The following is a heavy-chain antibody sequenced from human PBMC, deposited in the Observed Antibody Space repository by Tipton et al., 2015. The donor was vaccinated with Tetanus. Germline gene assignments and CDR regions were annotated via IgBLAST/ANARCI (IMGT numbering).Heavy chain of an antibody. CDR1: GGSVSSGSYY. D-gene: IGHD3-3*01. Sequence: GLVKPSETLSLTCTVFGGSVSSGSYYWAWIRQPPGKGLEYIGYILYGASTHYNPSLKSRVTVSADPSQNQFSLNVDSVTAADTAVYYCARIHDFLSGHFDFWGQGILVTVSS. CDR2: ILYGAST. V-gene: IGHV4-61*01. J-gene: IGHJ4*02. CDR3: ARIHDFLSGHFDF.